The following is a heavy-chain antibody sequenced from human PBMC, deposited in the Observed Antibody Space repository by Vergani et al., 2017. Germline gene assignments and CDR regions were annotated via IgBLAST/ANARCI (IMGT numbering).Heavy chain of an antibody. CDR1: GFTFSSYW. CDR3: ARDGYDYAWGSPMVGYYYYGMDV. J-gene: IGHJ6*02. CDR2: IKQDGSEK. Sequence: EVQLVESGGGLVQPGGSLRLSCAASGFTFSSYWMSWVRQAPGKGLEWVANIKQDGSEKYYVDSVKGRFTISRDNAKNSLYLQMNSLRAEDTAVYYCARDGYDYAWGSPMVGYYYYGMDVWGQGTTVTVSS. V-gene: IGHV3-7*01. D-gene: IGHD3-16*01.